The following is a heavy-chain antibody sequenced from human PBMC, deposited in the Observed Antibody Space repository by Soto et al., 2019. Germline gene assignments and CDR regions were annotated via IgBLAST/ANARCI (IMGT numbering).Heavy chain of an antibody. CDR2: ISYDGSNK. Sequence: PGGSLRLSCAASGFTFSSYGMHWVRQAPGKGLEWVAVISYDGSNKYYADSVKGRFTISRDNSKNTLYLQMNSLRAEDTAVYYCAKENYDSSGYYLDYWGQGTLVTVSS. V-gene: IGHV3-30*18. D-gene: IGHD3-22*01. J-gene: IGHJ4*02. CDR3: AKENYDSSGYYLDY. CDR1: GFTFSSYG.